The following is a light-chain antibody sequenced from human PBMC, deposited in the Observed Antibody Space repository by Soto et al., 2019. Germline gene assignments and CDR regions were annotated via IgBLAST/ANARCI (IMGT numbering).Light chain of an antibody. V-gene: IGKV1-5*01. J-gene: IGKJ4*01. CDR3: QPYNSYLLS. CDR2: DAF. CDR1: QSISSR. Sequence: DIQMTQSPSTLSASVGDRVTITCRASQSISSRLAWYQQKPGKAPKLLIYDAFSLESGVPSRFSGSGSGTEFTLTISSLQPDDFAPYYYQPYNSYLLSFGGGTKVEIK.